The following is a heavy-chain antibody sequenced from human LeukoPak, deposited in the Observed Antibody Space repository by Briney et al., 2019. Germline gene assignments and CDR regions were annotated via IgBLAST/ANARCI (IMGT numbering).Heavy chain of an antibody. Sequence: DPSETLSLTCTVSGGSISSHYWSWIRQPPGKGLEGIGYIYYSGSTNYNPSLKSRVTISVDTSKNQFSLKLSSVTAADTAVYYCARCFYYYYMDVWGKGTTVTVSS. CDR2: IYYSGST. J-gene: IGHJ6*03. V-gene: IGHV4-59*11. CDR3: ARCFYYYYMDV. CDR1: GGSISSHY.